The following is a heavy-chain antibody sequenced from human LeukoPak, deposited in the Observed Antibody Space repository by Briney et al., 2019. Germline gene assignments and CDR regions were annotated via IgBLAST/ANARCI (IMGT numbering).Heavy chain of an antibody. CDR1: GGSMNTYH. J-gene: IGHJ6*03. CDR3: ARDHRGYYYDSSGYYSHYYYYYYMDV. V-gene: IGHV4-4*07. CDR2: IYSSGST. D-gene: IGHD3-22*01. Sequence: PSETLSLTCTVSGGSMNTYHWSWIRQPAGKGLEWIGRIYSSGSTKYNPSLKSRVTMSVDTSKKQFSLKLSSVTAADTAVYYCARDHRGYYYDSSGYYSHYYYYYYMDVWGKGTTVTVSS.